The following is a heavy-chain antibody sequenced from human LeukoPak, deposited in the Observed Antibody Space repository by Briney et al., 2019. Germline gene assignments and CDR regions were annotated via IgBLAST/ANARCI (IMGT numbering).Heavy chain of an antibody. D-gene: IGHD4-11*01. CDR1: GGSVSSGSYY. CDR3: AAGDSGWDYSNYLYY. CDR2: IYYSGST. Sequence: PSETLSLTCTVSGGSVSSGSYYWSWIRQPPGKGLEWIGYIYYSGSTDYNPSLKSRVTISVDTSKNQFSLKLSSVTAADTAVYYCAAGDSGWDYSNYLYYWGQGTLVTVSS. V-gene: IGHV4-61*01. J-gene: IGHJ4*02.